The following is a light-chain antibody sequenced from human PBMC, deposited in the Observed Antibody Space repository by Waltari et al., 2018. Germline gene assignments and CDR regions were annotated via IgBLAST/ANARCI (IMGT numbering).Light chain of an antibody. Sequence: EIVLTQSPGTLSLSPGERATLSCRASQSVSNNFLNWYQQKPGQAPRLLIYGASSRATGIPDRFSGSGSGIDFTLTISRLEPEDFAVYYCQQYDSIVLTFGGGTKVEI. CDR2: GAS. V-gene: IGKV3-20*01. CDR3: QQYDSIVLT. CDR1: QSVSNNF. J-gene: IGKJ4*01.